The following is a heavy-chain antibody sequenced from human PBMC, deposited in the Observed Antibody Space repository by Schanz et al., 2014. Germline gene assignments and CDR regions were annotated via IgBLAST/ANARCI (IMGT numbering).Heavy chain of an antibody. Sequence: VQLVESGGGVVQPGRSLRLSCSASGFTFSTYAMSWVRQAPGKGLEWVSAINGNGGITYYADPVKGRFTISRDNSKNTLYLLMNSLRAEDTAVYYCAKDLISGWSGFDYWGQGTLVTVSS. D-gene: IGHD6-19*01. CDR1: GFTFSTYA. V-gene: IGHV3-23*04. J-gene: IGHJ4*02. CDR2: INGNGGIT. CDR3: AKDLISGWSGFDY.